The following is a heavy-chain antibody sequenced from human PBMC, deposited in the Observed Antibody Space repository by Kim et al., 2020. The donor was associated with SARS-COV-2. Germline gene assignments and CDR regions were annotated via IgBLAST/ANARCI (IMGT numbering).Heavy chain of an antibody. V-gene: IGHV4-34*01. CDR3: ARVSVHYDYVWGSYRYTGISGMDV. CDR2: INHSGST. D-gene: IGHD3-16*02. J-gene: IGHJ6*02. Sequence: SETLSLTCAVYGGSFSGYYWSWIRQPPGKGLEWIGEINHSGSTNYNPSLKSRVTISVDTSKNQFSLKLSSVTAADTAVYYCARVSVHYDYVWGSYRYTGISGMDVWGQGTTVTVSS. CDR1: GGSFSGYY.